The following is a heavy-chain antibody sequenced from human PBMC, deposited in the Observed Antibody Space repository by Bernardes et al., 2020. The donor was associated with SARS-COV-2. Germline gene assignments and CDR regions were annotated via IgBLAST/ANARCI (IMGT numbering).Heavy chain of an antibody. V-gene: IGHV3-9*01. CDR2: ISWNSASV. D-gene: IGHD6-19*01. CDR1: GFTFHDYA. CDR3: SKVAYSSGSDY. J-gene: IGHJ4*02. Sequence: GGSLRLSCAASGFTFHDYAMSWVRQAPGKGLEWVSGISWNSASVGYAASVRGRFTISRDNAKNLLYLQMNSLKPEDTALYYCSKVAYSSGSDYWGQGTLVTVSS.